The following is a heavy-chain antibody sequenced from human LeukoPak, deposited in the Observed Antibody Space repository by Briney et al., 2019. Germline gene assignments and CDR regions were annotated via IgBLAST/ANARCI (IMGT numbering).Heavy chain of an antibody. D-gene: IGHD3-10*01. J-gene: IGHJ4*02. CDR3: AKGAITMVRGVLDY. V-gene: IGHV3-21*04. CDR2: ISSSSSYI. Sequence: GGSLRLSCAASGLTFSSYSKNWVRQAPGKGLEWVSSISSSSSYIYYADSVKGRFTISRDNAKNSLYLQMNSLSAEDTAVYYCAKGAITMVRGVLDYWGQGTLVTVSS. CDR1: GLTFSSYS.